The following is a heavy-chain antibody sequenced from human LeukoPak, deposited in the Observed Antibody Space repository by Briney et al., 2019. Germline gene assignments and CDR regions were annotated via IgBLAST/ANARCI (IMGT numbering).Heavy chain of an antibody. CDR3: ARQGGYDFWSGYYAHDAFDI. CDR1: GGSISSYY. CDR2: IYYSGST. V-gene: IGHV4-59*08. D-gene: IGHD3-3*01. J-gene: IGHJ3*02. Sequence: SETLSLTCTVSGGSISSYYWSWIRQPPGKGLECMGYIYYSGSTNYNPSLKSRVTISVDTSNNQFSLKLSSVTAADTAVYYCARQGGYDFWSGYYAHDAFDIWGQGTMVTVSS.